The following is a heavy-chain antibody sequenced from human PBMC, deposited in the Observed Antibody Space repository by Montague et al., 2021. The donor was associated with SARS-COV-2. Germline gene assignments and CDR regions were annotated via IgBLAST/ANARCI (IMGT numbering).Heavy chain of an antibody. CDR2: IYHSGST. J-gene: IGHJ5*02. D-gene: IGHD2-15*01. CDR3: ARERRYCSGGSCYSGWFDP. CDR1: GYSISSGYY. Sequence: SETRSLTCTVSGYSISSGYYWGWIRQPPGKGLEWIGSIYHSGSTYYNPSLKSRVTISVDTSKNQFSLKLSSVTAADTAVYYCARERRYCSGGSCYSGWFDPWGQGTLVTVSS. V-gene: IGHV4-38-2*02.